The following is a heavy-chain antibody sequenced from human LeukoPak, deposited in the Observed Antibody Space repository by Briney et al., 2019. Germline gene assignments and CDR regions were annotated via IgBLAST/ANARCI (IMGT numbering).Heavy chain of an antibody. CDR2: INSDGSST. V-gene: IGHV3-74*01. J-gene: IGHJ6*03. CDR1: GFTFSSYA. CDR3: AREGGYEGARSWGYYYMDV. D-gene: IGHD5-12*01. Sequence: PGGSLRLSCAASGFTFSSYAMSWVRQAPGKGLVWVSRINSDGSSTSYADSVKGRFTISRDNAKNTLYLQMNSLRAEDTAVYYCAREGGYEGARSWGYYYMDVWGKGTTVTVSS.